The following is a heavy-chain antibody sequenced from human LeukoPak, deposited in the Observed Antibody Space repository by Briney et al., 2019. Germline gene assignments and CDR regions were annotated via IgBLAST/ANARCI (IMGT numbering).Heavy chain of an antibody. V-gene: IGHV1-2*06. D-gene: IGHD1-26*01. CDR3: ARCNSGSYYFPDY. CDR2: INPNSGGT. Sequence: ASVKVSCKASGYTFTGYYMHWVRQAPGQGLEWMGRINPNSGGTNYAQKFQGGVTMTRDTSISTAYMELSRLRSDDTAVYYCARCNSGSYYFPDYWGQGTLVTVSS. J-gene: IGHJ4*02. CDR1: GYTFTGYY.